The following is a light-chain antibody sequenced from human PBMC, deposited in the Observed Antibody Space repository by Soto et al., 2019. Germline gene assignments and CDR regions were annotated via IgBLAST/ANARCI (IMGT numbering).Light chain of an antibody. V-gene: IGKV4-1*01. CDR1: QTLLYSSNNKNY. Sequence: DIVMTQSPDSLSVPLGERATISCKPSQTLLYSSNNKNYLAWFQQKPGQPPKLLIYWASTRNSGVPDRFSGSGSVTDFTLSISGLQAEDAAIYYCQQYYHVPVTFGQGTRLEI. J-gene: IGKJ5*01. CDR2: WAS. CDR3: QQYYHVPVT.